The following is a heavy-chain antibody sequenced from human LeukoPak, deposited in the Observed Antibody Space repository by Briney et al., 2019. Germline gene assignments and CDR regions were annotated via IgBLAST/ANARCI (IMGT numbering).Heavy chain of an antibody. V-gene: IGHV1-69*13. CDR2: IIPIFGTA. CDR1: GGTFSSYA. CDR3: ARERVYCNSTSCYPSYFDY. J-gene: IGHJ4*02. Sequence: SVKVSCKASGGTFSSYAVSWVRQAPGQGLEWMGGIIPIFGTANYAQKFQGRVTITADESTSTAYMELSSLRSEDTAVYYCARERVYCNSTSCYPSYFDYWGQGTLVTVSS. D-gene: IGHD2-2*01.